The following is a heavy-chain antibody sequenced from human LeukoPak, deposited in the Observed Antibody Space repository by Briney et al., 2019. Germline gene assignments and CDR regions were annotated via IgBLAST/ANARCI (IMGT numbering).Heavy chain of an antibody. CDR2: INHSGST. CDR1: GGSFSGYY. Sequence: TSETLSLTCAVYGGSFSGYYWIWIRHPPGKALEWREEINHSGSTNYNPSLKRRVTISVDTSKNQFSLKLSSVTAADTAVYYCARGGAVWYCSSTSCISVFDYWGQGTLVTVSS. V-gene: IGHV4-34*01. J-gene: IGHJ4*02. D-gene: IGHD2-2*01. CDR3: ARGGAVWYCSSTSCISVFDY.